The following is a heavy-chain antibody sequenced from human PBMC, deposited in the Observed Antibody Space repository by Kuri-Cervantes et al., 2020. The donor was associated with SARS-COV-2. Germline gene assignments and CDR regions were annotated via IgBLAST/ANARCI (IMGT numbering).Heavy chain of an antibody. D-gene: IGHD3-3*01. J-gene: IGHJ6*02. CDR2: ISGSGGST. Sequence: GESLKISCAASGFPFSSYAVSWVRQAPGKWLEWVSAISGSGGSTYYADSVKGRFTISRDNSKNTLYLQMNSLRAEDTAVYYCAKGPYYDFWSGYYTTGLFDYYGMDVWGQGTTVTVSS. CDR3: AKGPYYDFWSGYYTTGLFDYYGMDV. CDR1: GFPFSSYA. V-gene: IGHV3-23*01.